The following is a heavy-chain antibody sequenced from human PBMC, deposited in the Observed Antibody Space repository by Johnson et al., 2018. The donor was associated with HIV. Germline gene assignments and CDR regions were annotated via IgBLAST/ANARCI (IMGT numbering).Heavy chain of an antibody. CDR1: GFTVSSNY. J-gene: IGHJ3*02. CDR2: IYSGGST. D-gene: IGHD3-22*01. V-gene: IGHV3-53*01. CDR3: ARDTYYYDSSGYLDAFDI. Sequence: VQLVESGGGLIQPGGSLRLSCAASGFTVSSNYMSWVRQAPGKGLEWVSVIYSGGSTYYADSVKGRFTISRDNSKNSLYLQMNSLRAEDTDVYYCARDTYYYDSSGYLDAFDIWGQGTMVTVSS.